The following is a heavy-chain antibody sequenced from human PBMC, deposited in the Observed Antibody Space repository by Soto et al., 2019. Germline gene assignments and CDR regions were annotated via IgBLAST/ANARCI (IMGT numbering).Heavy chain of an antibody. CDR3: VRHASMVLGFNPPDF. D-gene: IGHD3-10*01. CDR1: GYSFTRYG. V-gene: IGHV1-18*01. J-gene: IGHJ4*02. CDR2: ISTENGNR. Sequence: QVHLVQSGTEVKKPGASVKVSCKTSGYSFTRYGISWVRRAPGQGPEWMGWISTENGNRNYAQKFQGRVTMTATISTSTAYMELRSLTSDDTAVYYCVRHASMVLGFNPPDFWGQGTLVTVSS.